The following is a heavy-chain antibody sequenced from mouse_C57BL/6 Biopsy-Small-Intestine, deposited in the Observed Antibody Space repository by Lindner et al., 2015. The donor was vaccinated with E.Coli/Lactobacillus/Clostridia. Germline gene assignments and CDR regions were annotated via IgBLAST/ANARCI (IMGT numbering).Heavy chain of an antibody. V-gene: IGHV5-17*01. CDR2: ISSGSSTI. Sequence: VQLQESWGGLVKPGGSRKLSCAASGFTFSDYGMHWVRQAPEKGLEWVAYISSGSSTIYYADTVKGRFTISRDNAKNTLFLQMTSLRSEDTAMYYCARPYYYAMDYWGQGTSVTVSS. J-gene: IGHJ4*01. CDR1: GFTFSDYG. CDR3: ARPYYYAMDY.